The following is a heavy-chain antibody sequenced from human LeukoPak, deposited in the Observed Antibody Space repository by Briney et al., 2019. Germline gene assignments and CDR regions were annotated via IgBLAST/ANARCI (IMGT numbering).Heavy chain of an antibody. CDR1: GYTFTSYD. D-gene: IGHD4-17*01. V-gene: IGHV1-8*01. CDR3: ARGFGDYGDYGGDY. Sequence: ASVKASCKASGYTFTSYDINWVRQATGQGLEWMGWMNPNSGNTGYAQKFQGRVTMTRNTSISTAYMELSSLRSEDMAVYYCARGFGDYGDYGGDYWGQGTLVTVSS. J-gene: IGHJ4*02. CDR2: MNPNSGNT.